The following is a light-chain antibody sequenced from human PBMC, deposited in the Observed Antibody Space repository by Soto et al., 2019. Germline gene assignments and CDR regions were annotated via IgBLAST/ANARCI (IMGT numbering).Light chain of an antibody. Sequence: DIVLTQSPGTLSLSPGDRATLSCRASQSVSSRLAWYQHRPGQAPRILISGASSRATGIPDRFSGSGSGTDFTLTISRLEPEDFALYYCQQYGGSPITFGQGTRLEIK. CDR1: QSVSSR. J-gene: IGKJ5*01. V-gene: IGKV3-20*01. CDR2: GAS. CDR3: QQYGGSPIT.